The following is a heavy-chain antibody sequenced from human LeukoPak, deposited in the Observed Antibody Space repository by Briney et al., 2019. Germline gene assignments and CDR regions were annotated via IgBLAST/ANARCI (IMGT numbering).Heavy chain of an antibody. D-gene: IGHD3-10*01. CDR3: ARPYYYGSGSYRTHFDY. Sequence: ESGPTLVKPTQTLTLTCTFSGFSLSTSGVGVGWIRQPPGKALEWLALIYWNDDKRYSPSLKSRLTITKDTSKTQVVLTMTNMDPVDTATYYCARPYYYGSGSYRTHFDYWGQGTLVTVSS. J-gene: IGHJ4*02. V-gene: IGHV2-5*01. CDR2: IYWNDDK. CDR1: GFSLSTSGVG.